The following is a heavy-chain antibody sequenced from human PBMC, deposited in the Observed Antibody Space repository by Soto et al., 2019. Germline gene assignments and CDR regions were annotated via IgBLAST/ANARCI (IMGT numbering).Heavy chain of an antibody. Sequence: QVQLSQFGAEVKKPGASVKVSCKASGYSFTNFHIHWVRQAPGQGLEWMGMIDPSGGITRDAQRLQGRITMPSYACTSTVYMELTSLTSEDTAVYLCARDVIGHYNAETIGYYFDLWGQGTLVTVSS. CDR2: IDPSGGIT. CDR3: ARDVIGHYNAETIGYYFDL. V-gene: IGHV1-46*01. CDR1: GYSFTNFH. J-gene: IGHJ4*02. D-gene: IGHD3-10*01.